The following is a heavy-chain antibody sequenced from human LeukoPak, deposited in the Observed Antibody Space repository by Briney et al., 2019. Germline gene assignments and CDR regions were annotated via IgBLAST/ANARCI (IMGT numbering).Heavy chain of an antibody. Sequence: ASVKVSCKASGYTFTSYGISWVRQAPGQGLEWMGWISAYNGNTNYAQKLQGRVTMTTDTSTSTAYMELRSLRSDDTAVYYCARDNYYYDSSGYFWGSWFDPWGQGTLVTVSS. V-gene: IGHV1-18*01. CDR3: ARDNYYYDSSGYFWGSWFDP. CDR2: ISAYNGNT. D-gene: IGHD3-22*01. J-gene: IGHJ5*02. CDR1: GYTFTSYG.